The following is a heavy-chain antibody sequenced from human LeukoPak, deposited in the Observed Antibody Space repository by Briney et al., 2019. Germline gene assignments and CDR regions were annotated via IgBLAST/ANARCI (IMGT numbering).Heavy chain of an antibody. CDR2: INWKSGDT. D-gene: IGHD7-27*01. CDR3: AKDGNWARFED. Sequence: PGGSLRLSCAASGFTFDDYGMSWLRHAPGKGLEWVSGINWKSGDTGYAESVKGRFTISRDNSKNMVWLQINSPTAEDTATYYCAKDGNWARFEDWGQGTLVTVSS. CDR1: GFTFDDYG. J-gene: IGHJ4*02. V-gene: IGHV3-20*04.